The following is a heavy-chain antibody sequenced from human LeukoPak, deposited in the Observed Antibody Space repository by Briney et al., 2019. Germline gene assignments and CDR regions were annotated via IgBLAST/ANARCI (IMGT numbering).Heavy chain of an antibody. CDR1: GFTFRDYY. V-gene: IGHV3-11*04. CDR3: ARGWGIVGEGLDY. D-gene: IGHD1-26*01. J-gene: IGHJ4*02. Sequence: PGGPLRLSCAPSGFTFRDYYMSWTRQAPGKGLEGVSYISSSGSNIYYADSVKGRFTISRDNAKNSLYLQMNSLRAEDTAVYYCARGWGIVGEGLDYWGQGTLVTVSS. CDR2: ISSSGSNI.